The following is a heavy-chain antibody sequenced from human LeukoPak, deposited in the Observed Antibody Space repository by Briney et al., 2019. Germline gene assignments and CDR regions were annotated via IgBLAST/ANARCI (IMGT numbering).Heavy chain of an antibody. CDR2: IWYDGSNK. D-gene: IGHD6-13*01. Sequence: GGSLRLSCAASGFTFSSYGIHWVRQAPGKGLEWVAVIWYDGSNKYYADSVKGRFTISRDNSKNTLYLQMNSLRAEDTAVYYCARGIADLYYYYGMDVWGQGTTVTVSS. V-gene: IGHV3-33*08. CDR1: GFTFSSYG. CDR3: ARGIADLYYYYGMDV. J-gene: IGHJ6*02.